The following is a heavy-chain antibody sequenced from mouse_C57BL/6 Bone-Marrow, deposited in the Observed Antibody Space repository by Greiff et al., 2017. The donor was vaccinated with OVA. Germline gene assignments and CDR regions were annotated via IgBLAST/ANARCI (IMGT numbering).Heavy chain of an antibody. V-gene: IGHV1-15*01. CDR2: IDPETGGT. Sequence: QVQLKESGAELVRPGASVTLSCKASGYTFTDYEMHWVKQTPVHGLEWIGAIDPETGGTAYNQKFKGKAILTADKSSSTAYMELRSLTSEDSAVYYGTRSYSNYGDCDYWGQGTTLTVSS. D-gene: IGHD2-5*01. J-gene: IGHJ2*01. CDR3: TRSYSNYGDCDY. CDR1: GYTFTDYE.